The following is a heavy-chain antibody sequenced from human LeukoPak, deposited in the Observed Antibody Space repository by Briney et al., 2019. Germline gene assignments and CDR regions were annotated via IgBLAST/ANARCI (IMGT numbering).Heavy chain of an antibody. CDR1: GFTFKKYW. J-gene: IGHJ6*03. CDR3: AREDGSQYQLLSYYYYYMDV. V-gene: IGHV3-7*01. Sequence: QTGGSLRLSCAASGFTFKKYWMNWVRQVPGKGLECLANIKEDGSETYYADSVKGRFTISRDNPKNLLFLQINSLRVEDTAVYYCAREDGSQYQLLSYYYYYMDVWGKGTTVTVSS. CDR2: IKEDGSET. D-gene: IGHD2-2*01.